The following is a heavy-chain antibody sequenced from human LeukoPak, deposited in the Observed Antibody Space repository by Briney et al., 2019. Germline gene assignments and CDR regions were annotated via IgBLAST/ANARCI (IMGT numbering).Heavy chain of an antibody. CDR3: ARAGVGSGWYGTGYYGMDV. D-gene: IGHD6-19*01. V-gene: IGHV3-48*03. Sequence: QPGGSLRLSCAASGFTFSSYKMNWVRQAPGKGLEWVSYISSSGSTIYYADSVKGRFTISRGNAKNSLYLQMNSLRAEDTAVYYCARAGVGSGWYGTGYYGMDVWGKGTTVTVSS. CDR1: GFTFSSYK. CDR2: ISSSGSTI. J-gene: IGHJ6*04.